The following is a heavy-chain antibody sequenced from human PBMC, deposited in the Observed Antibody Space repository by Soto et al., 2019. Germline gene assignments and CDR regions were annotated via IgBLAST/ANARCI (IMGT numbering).Heavy chain of an antibody. V-gene: IGHV3-48*01. CDR3: ARGAAAAGTTLAY. D-gene: IGHD6-13*01. J-gene: IGHJ4*02. Sequence: EVQLVESGGGLVQPGGSLRLSCAASGFTFSSYSMNWVRQAPGKGLEWVSYISSSSSTIYYADSVKGRFTISRDNAKNSLYLQMNSLRAEVTAVYYCARGAAAAGTTLAYWGQGTLVTVSS. CDR1: GFTFSSYS. CDR2: ISSSSSTI.